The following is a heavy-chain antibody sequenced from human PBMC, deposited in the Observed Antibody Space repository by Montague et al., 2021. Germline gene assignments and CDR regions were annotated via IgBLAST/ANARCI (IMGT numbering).Heavy chain of an antibody. CDR1: GFTVSSNY. D-gene: IGHD3-22*01. J-gene: IGHJ3*02. CDR3: ARHFDRSGYRHFDI. CDR2: IYSGGNT. Sequence: SLRLSCAASGFTVSSNYMSWVRQAPGQGLEWVSLIYSGGNTNYADSVKDRFTISRDNSKNMVYLQMNSLRAEDTAVYFCARHFDRSGYRHFDIWGQGTMVTVSS. V-gene: IGHV3-53*01.